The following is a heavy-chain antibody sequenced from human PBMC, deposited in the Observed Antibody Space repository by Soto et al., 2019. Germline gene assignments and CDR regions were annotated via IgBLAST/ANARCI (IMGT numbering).Heavy chain of an antibody. CDR3: ARVYEFWSGYYGVIGFDY. CDR1: GFTFSSYS. D-gene: IGHD3-3*01. Sequence: GGSLRLSCAASGFTFSSYSMNWVRQAPGKGLEWVSSISSSSSYIYYADSVKGRFTISRDNAKNSLYLQMNSLRAEDTAVYYCARVYEFWSGYYGVIGFDYWGQGTLVTVSS. V-gene: IGHV3-21*01. J-gene: IGHJ4*02. CDR2: ISSSSSYI.